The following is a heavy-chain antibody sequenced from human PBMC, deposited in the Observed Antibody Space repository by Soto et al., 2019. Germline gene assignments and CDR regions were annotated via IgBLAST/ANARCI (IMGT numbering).Heavy chain of an antibody. D-gene: IGHD5-18*01. CDR1: GFTVSSND. V-gene: IGHV3-53*01. CDR2: IYSGGST. Sequence: EVQLVESGGGLIQPGGSLRLSCTASGFTVSSNDMSWVRQAPGKGLEWVSVIYSGGSTYYADSVKGRFTISRDSSKNTLYLQMNSLRAEDTAVYYCARFSGYPNYYFDYWGQGTLVTVSS. J-gene: IGHJ4*02. CDR3: ARFSGYPNYYFDY.